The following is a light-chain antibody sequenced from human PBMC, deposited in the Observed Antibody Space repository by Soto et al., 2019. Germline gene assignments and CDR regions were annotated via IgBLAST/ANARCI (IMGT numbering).Light chain of an antibody. CDR3: NSYPSSSNLV. J-gene: IGLJ3*02. Sequence: QSALTQPASVSGSPGQSITISCTGTSSDVGGYNYVSWYQQHPGKAPKLLIYDVSNRPSVVSNRFSGSKSGNTASLTISGLQAEDEADYYCNSYPSSSNLVFGGGTKLTVL. CDR1: SSDVGGYNY. V-gene: IGLV2-14*01. CDR2: DVS.